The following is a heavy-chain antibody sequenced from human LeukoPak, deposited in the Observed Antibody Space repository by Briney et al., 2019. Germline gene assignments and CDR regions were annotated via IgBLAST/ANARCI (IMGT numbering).Heavy chain of an antibody. CDR2: INPSGGST. V-gene: IGHV1-46*01. D-gene: IGHD2-2*01. CDR3: ARESENIVVVPAYRAFDP. J-gene: IGHJ5*02. CDR1: GYTFTSYY. Sequence: ASVKVSCKASGYTFTSYYMHWVRQAPGQGLEWMGIINPSGGSTSYAQKFQGRVTMSRDTSTSTVYMELSSLRSEDTAVYYCARESENIVVVPAYRAFDPWGQGTLVTVSS.